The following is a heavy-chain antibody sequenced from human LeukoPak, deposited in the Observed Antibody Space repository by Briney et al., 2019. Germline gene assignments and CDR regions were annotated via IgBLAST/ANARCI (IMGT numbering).Heavy chain of an antibody. Sequence: GGSLRLSCAASGFTFSTYAMHWVRQAPGQGLEWMGWINPNSGVTNYAQKFQGRVTMTRDTSISTAYMDLSRLRSDDTAVYYCARDRTTMIRGIYPGDYWGQGTLVTVSS. J-gene: IGHJ4*02. CDR2: INPNSGVT. CDR1: GFTFSTYA. D-gene: IGHD3-10*01. V-gene: IGHV1-2*02. CDR3: ARDRTTMIRGIYPGDY.